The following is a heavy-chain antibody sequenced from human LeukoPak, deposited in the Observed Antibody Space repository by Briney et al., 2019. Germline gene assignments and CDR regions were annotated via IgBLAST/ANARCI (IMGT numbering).Heavy chain of an antibody. D-gene: IGHD3-22*01. CDR1: GYTFTSYG. CDR3: AKDVLDYYDRSNYVT. Sequence: GASVKVSCKASGYTFTSYGISWVRQAPGQGLEWMGGIIPIFATTNYAQKFQGRVTITADKSTSTAYMELSSLRSEDTAVYYCAKDVLDYYDRSNYVTWGQGTLVTVSS. J-gene: IGHJ5*02. V-gene: IGHV1-69*06. CDR2: IIPIFATT.